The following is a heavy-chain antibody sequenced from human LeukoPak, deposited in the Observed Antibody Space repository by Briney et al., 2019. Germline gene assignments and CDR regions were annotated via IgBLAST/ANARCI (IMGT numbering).Heavy chain of an antibody. CDR3: ARDGSAYYYFKN. Sequence: SETLSLTCSVSGGSISNYYWSWIRQPPGEGLEWIGYIYYSGSTSYNPSLKSRVTISIDTSKNQFSLKLTSVTAGDTAVYTGARDGSAYYYFKNWGQGALVTVSS. V-gene: IGHV4-59*12. CDR1: GGSISNYY. D-gene: IGHD3-22*01. J-gene: IGHJ4*02. CDR2: IYYSGST.